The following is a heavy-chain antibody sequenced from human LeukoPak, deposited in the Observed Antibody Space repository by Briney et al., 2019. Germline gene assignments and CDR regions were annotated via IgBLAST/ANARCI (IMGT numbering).Heavy chain of an antibody. CDR3: AKDWDDYYDSSGYPLYDAFDI. D-gene: IGHD3-22*01. CDR2: ISGSGGST. CDR1: GFTFSSYA. Sequence: GGPLRLSCAASGFTFSSYAMGWVRQAPGKGLDWVSAISGSGGSTYYADSVKGRFTISRDNSKNTLYLQMNSLRAEDTAVYYCAKDWDDYYDSSGYPLYDAFDIWGQGTMVTVSS. V-gene: IGHV3-23*01. J-gene: IGHJ3*02.